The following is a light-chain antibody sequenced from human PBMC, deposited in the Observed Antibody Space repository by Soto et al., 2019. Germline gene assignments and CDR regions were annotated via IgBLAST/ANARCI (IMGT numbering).Light chain of an antibody. V-gene: IGKV1-39*01. CDR2: PAP. J-gene: IGKJ1*01. CDR3: QQSYITPWT. CDR1: QSISSY. Sequence: DIQMTQSPSSLSASVGDRVTITCRASQSISSYLNWYQQKPWKAPKLLIYPAPSLQSGVPSRFSGSGSGTDFTLTISSLQPEDFATYYCQQSYITPWTFGQGTKVEIK.